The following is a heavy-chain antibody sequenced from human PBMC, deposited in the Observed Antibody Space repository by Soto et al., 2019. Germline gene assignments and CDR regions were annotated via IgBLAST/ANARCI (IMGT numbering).Heavy chain of an antibody. V-gene: IGHV3-33*01. Sequence: HPGGSLRLSCAASGFTFSSYGMHWVRQAPGKGLEWVAVIWYDGSNKYYADYVKGRFTISRDNSKNKLYLQMNSLRAEDTSVYYCARDRRYYYDREDAFDIWGQGTMVTVSS. CDR1: GFTFSSYG. J-gene: IGHJ3*02. D-gene: IGHD3-22*01. CDR3: ARDRRYYYDREDAFDI. CDR2: IWYDGSNK.